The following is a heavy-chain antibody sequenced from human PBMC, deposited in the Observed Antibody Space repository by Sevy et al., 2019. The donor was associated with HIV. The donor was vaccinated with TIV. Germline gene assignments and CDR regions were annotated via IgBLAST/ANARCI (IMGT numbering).Heavy chain of an antibody. J-gene: IGHJ5*02. D-gene: IGHD3-16*02. CDR2: INGDGSRT. CDR1: GFTFSSYW. V-gene: IGHV3-74*03. Sequence: GGSLRLSCAASGFTFSSYWMHWVRQGPGRGLVWVSRINGDGSRTEYADSVKGRFSISRDKPRNTLFLQMNSLRAEDTAVYYCARDVQVYCSRNRYSAFFDPWGQGTLVTVSS. CDR3: ARDVQVYCSRNRYSAFFDP.